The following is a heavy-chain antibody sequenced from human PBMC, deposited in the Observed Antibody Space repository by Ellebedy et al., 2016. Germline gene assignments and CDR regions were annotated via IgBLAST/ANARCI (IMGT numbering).Heavy chain of an antibody. CDR1: GFTFSSYS. Sequence: GESLKISXAASGFTFSSYSMNWVRQAPGKGLEWVSAISGSGGSTYYADSVKGRFTISRDNSKNTLYLQMNRLRAEDTAVYYCAKEMGYGDSIDYWGQGTLVTVSS. V-gene: IGHV3-23*01. J-gene: IGHJ4*02. CDR3: AKEMGYGDSIDY. D-gene: IGHD4-17*01. CDR2: ISGSGGST.